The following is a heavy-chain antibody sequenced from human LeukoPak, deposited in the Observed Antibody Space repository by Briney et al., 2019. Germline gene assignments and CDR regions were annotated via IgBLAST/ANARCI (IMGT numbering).Heavy chain of an antibody. D-gene: IGHD2/OR15-2a*01. CDR3: ARRRRLKNPGGDAFDI. J-gene: IGHJ3*02. CDR2: IYYSGST. Sequence: SETLSLTCTVSGGSISSSSYYWGWIRQPPGKGLEWIGSIYYSGSTRYNPSLQSRVTMSIGTSKTQFSLKLDSVTAEDTAVYYCARRRRLKNPGGDAFDIWGQGTVVIVSS. V-gene: IGHV4-39*07. CDR1: GGSISSSSYY.